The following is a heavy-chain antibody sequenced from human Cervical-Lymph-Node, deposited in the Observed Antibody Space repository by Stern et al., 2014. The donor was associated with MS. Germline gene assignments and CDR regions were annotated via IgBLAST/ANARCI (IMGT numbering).Heavy chain of an antibody. CDR2: LDPEEGER. D-gene: IGHD3-22*01. V-gene: IGHV1-24*01. J-gene: IGHJ4*02. CDR3: ATVGYYDTRGYYVPRPFDF. Sequence: QVQLVQSGAEVKKPGASVKVSCKVSGYSLTELPMQWVRQVPGKGLEWMGGLDPEEGERIYAQKFQGRVSMTDDTSTDTAYMELGSLISEDTAVYYCATVGYYDTRGYYVPRPFDFWGQGTLVTVSS. CDR1: GYSLTELP.